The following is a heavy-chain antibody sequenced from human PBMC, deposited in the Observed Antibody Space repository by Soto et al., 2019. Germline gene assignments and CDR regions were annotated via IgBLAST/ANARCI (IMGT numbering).Heavy chain of an antibody. Sequence: PGGSLRLSCAASAFTFNNYAMSWVRQAPGKGLEWVSYISSSGSTIYYADSVKGRFTISRDKAKNSLYLQMNSLRAEDTAVYYCARSPNWNWLYFDYWGQGTLVTVSS. D-gene: IGHD1-1*01. V-gene: IGHV3-48*01. CDR2: ISSSGSTI. CDR3: ARSPNWNWLYFDY. J-gene: IGHJ4*02. CDR1: AFTFNNYA.